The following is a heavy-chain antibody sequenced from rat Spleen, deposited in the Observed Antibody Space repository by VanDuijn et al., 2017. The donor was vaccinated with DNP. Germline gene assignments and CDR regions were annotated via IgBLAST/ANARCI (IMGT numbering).Heavy chain of an antibody. CDR3: ARGVYYYSETYWYFDF. CDR2: ITTTGVNT. D-gene: IGHD1-1*01. CDR1: GFTFSNSD. V-gene: IGHV5-25*01. J-gene: IGHJ1*01. Sequence: EEQLVESGGGLVQPGRSMILSCAASGFTFSNSDMAWVRQAPTKGLEWVATITTTGVNTYYGDSVKGRFTISRDNAKSTLYLQMNSLRSEDTATYYCARGVYYYSETYWYFDFWGPGTMVTVSS.